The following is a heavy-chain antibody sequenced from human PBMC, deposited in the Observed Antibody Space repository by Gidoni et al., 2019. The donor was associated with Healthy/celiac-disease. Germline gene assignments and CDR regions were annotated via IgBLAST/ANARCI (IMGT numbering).Heavy chain of an antibody. CDR3: AKDLTYDILTGYFDH. Sequence: EVQLVESGGGWVKPGRSRRLPCAASGFTFDDYARHGVRQAPGKGLEWVSGISWNSGSIGYADSVKGRFTISRDNAKNSLYLQMNSLRAEDTALYYCAKDLTYDILTGYFDHWGQGTLVTVSS. CDR1: GFTFDDYA. V-gene: IGHV3-9*01. D-gene: IGHD3-9*01. J-gene: IGHJ4*02. CDR2: ISWNSGSI.